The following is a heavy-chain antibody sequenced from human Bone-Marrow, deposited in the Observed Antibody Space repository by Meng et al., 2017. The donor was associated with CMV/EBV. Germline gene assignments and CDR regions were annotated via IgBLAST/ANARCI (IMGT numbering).Heavy chain of an antibody. CDR2: INHSGST. V-gene: IGHV4-34*01. CDR3: ARAHSSSSSNWFDP. Sequence: SETLSLTCAVYGGSFSGYYWSWIRQPPGKGLEWIGEINHSGSTNYNPSLKSRVTISVDTSKSQFSLKLSSVTAADTAVYYCARAHSSSSSNWFDPWGQGTLVTVSS. D-gene: IGHD6-6*01. CDR1: GGSFSGYY. J-gene: IGHJ5*02.